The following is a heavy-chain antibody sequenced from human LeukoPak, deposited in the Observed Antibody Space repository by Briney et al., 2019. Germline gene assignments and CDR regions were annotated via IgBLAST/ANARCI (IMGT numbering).Heavy chain of an antibody. Sequence: PSQTLSLTCTVSGGSISSGGYYWSWIRQHPGKDLEWIRYIYYSGSTYYNPSLKSRTTITVDTSKNQCSLKLSSVTAADTAVYYCARESRASIFGVSGGYYYYMDVWGKGTTVTVSS. D-gene: IGHD3-3*01. J-gene: IGHJ6*03. CDR2: IYYSGST. CDR1: GGSISSGGYY. CDR3: ARESRASIFGVSGGYYYYMDV. V-gene: IGHV4-31*03.